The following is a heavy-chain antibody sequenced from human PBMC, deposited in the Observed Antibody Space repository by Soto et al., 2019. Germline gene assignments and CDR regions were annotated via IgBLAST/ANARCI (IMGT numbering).Heavy chain of an antibody. CDR1: GFTFSSYG. V-gene: IGHV3-33*01. Sequence: GGSLRLSCAASGFTFSSYGMHWVRQAPGKGLEWVAVIWYDGSNKYYADSVKGRFTISRDNSKNTLYLQMNSLRAEDTAVYYCAGGRLTLTTSGYCGRGSLVTVAS. CDR2: IWYDGSNK. CDR3: AGGRLTLTTSGY. J-gene: IGHJ4*02. D-gene: IGHD4-17*01.